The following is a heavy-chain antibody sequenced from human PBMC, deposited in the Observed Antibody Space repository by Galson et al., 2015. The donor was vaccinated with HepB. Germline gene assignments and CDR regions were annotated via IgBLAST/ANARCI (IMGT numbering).Heavy chain of an antibody. CDR2: ISSSSSYI. V-gene: IGHV3-21*01. CDR3: AASYSRGYLRNSYYGMDV. Sequence: SLRLSCAASGFTFSSYSMNWVRQAPGKGLEWVSSISSSSSYIYYADSVKGRFTISRDNAKNSLYLQMNSLRAEDTAVYYCAASYSRGYLRNSYYGMDVWGQATTVTVSS. CDR1: GFTFSSYS. D-gene: IGHD3-22*01. J-gene: IGHJ6*02.